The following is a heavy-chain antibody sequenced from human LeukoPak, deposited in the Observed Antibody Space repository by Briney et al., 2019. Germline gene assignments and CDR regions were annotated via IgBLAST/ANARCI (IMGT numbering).Heavy chain of an antibody. V-gene: IGHV3-53*01. Sequence: PGGSLRLSCAASGFTVSTNYMSWVRQAPGKGLEWVSVIYSAGDTYYADSVKGRFTISRDNSKNTLYLHMNSLRAEDTAVYFCAGDGYSSGWFDYWGQGTLVTVSS. CDR1: GFTVSTNY. CDR3: AGDGYSSGWFDY. D-gene: IGHD6-19*01. CDR2: IYSAGDT. J-gene: IGHJ4*02.